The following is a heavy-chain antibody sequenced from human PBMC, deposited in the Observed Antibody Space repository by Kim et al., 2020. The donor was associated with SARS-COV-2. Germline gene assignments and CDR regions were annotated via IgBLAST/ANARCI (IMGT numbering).Heavy chain of an antibody. CDR1: GFTFSSCG. CDR2: ISYDGSNK. D-gene: IGHD3-3*01. Sequence: GGSLRLSCAASGFTFSSCGMHWVRQAPGKGLEWVAIISYDGSNKNYADSVKGRFTISRDNSKNTLYLQMNSLRAEDTAVYYCARDASYHLWGVPEPYYD. CDR3: ARDASYHLWGVPEPYYD. V-gene: IGHV3-33*08. J-gene: IGHJ6*03.